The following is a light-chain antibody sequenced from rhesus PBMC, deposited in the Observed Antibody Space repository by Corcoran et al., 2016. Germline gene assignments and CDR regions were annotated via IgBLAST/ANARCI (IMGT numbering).Light chain of an antibody. J-gene: IGKJ4*01. CDR3: HQDYSWPLT. Sequence: EIVMTQSPATLSLSPGERATLSCRASQSVSSSLAWYQQKPGQAPNPPIYGASSRATGIPARVRGRGSGTEFTLTISSLEPEDVGVYYCHQDYSWPLTFGGGTKVELK. CDR2: GAS. CDR1: QSVSSS. V-gene: IGKV3-42*01.